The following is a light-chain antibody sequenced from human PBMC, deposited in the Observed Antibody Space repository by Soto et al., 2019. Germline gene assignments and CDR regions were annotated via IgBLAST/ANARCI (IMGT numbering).Light chain of an antibody. CDR1: SSDIASYKF. J-gene: IGLJ2*01. V-gene: IGLV2-14*01. CDR3: SSATNTDTLVV. Sequence: QSALTPPASVSGSPGQSITISCTGTSSDIASYKFVSWFQHHPGKAPKLLIYEVNNRPSGISNRFSGSKSGNTASLTISGLQPEDEATYFCSSATNTDTLVVFGGGTKLTVL. CDR2: EVN.